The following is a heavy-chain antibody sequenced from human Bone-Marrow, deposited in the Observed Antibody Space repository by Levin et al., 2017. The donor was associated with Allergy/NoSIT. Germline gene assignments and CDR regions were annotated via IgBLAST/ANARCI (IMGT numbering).Heavy chain of an antibody. CDR1: GGTFSSYA. Sequence: SVKVSCKASGGTFSSYAISWVRQAPGQGLEWMGRIIPILGIANYAQKFQGRVTITADKSTSTAYMELSSLRSEDTAVYYCARGPWGLRLGELYTGAFDSWGQGTMVTVSS. CDR2: IIPILGIA. J-gene: IGHJ3*02. CDR3: ARGPWGLRLGELYTGAFDS. V-gene: IGHV1-69*04. D-gene: IGHD3-16*01.